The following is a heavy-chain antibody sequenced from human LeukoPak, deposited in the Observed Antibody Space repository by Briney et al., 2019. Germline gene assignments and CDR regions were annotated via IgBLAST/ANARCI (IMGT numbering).Heavy chain of an antibody. D-gene: IGHD6-13*01. CDR1: GGSFSDYY. CDR2: INHSGST. Sequence: SETLSLTCAVYGGSFSDYYWSWIRQPPGKGLEWIGEINHSGSTHYNPSLKSRVTISVDTSKKHFSLQLRSVTATDTAVYYCARKEGGQLVNTRRWFDPWGQGTLVTVSS. CDR3: ARKEGGQLVNTRRWFDP. J-gene: IGHJ5*02. V-gene: IGHV4-34*01.